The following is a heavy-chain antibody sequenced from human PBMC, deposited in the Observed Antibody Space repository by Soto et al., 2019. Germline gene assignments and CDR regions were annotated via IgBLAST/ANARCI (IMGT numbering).Heavy chain of an antibody. CDR2: IYRTGST. V-gene: IGHV4-4*02. CDR1: GGSFTSNNW. Sequence: PSETLSLTCAVSGGSFTSNNWWTWVRQPPGQGLEWIGEIYRTGSTNYNPSLKSRVTISLDKSENQFSLKVTSLTAADTAVYYCAKFHRDTGSSFDNWGQGTQVTVSS. CDR3: AKFHRDTGSSFDN. D-gene: IGHD1-26*01. J-gene: IGHJ4*02.